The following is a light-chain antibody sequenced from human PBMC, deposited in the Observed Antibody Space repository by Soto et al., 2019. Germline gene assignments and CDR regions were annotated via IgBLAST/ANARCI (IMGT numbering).Light chain of an antibody. Sequence: EIVLTQSPATLSLSPGERATLSCRASQSVSYYLVWYQQRPGQAPRLLIYDATKRATGIPARFSGSGSGTDFTLTISSLEPEDFAVYYCQQRSDWPRTFGQGTKVEIK. V-gene: IGKV3-11*01. CDR3: QQRSDWPRT. J-gene: IGKJ1*01. CDR1: QSVSYY. CDR2: DAT.